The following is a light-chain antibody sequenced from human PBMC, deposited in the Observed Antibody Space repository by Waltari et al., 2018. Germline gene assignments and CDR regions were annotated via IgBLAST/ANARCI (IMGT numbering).Light chain of an antibody. CDR3: QVWDNSRDQAVFGPGRLV. Sequence: YVVTQPPSLSVAPGETARITCGGKSSGGKSVHWYQQRPGQAPVLVIHHERDRPSGIARVCSGSKSRKPATLTISRVDAGDEADYYCQVWDNSRDQAVFGPGRLVFGTGTKVTVL. CDR2: HER. V-gene: IGLV3-21*04. J-gene: IGLJ1*01. CDR1: SSGGKS.